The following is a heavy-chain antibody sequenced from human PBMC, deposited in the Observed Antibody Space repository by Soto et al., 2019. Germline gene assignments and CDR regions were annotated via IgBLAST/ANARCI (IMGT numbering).Heavy chain of an antibody. V-gene: IGHV1-24*01. Sequence: GASVKVSCKVSGYTHTELSMHWVRQAPGKGLEWMGGFDPEDGETIYAQKFQGRVTITADESTSTAYMELSSLRSEDTAVYYCARDRGSSASVDYWGQGTLVTVSS. D-gene: IGHD6-6*01. CDR2: FDPEDGET. CDR1: GYTHTELS. J-gene: IGHJ4*02. CDR3: ARDRGSSASVDY.